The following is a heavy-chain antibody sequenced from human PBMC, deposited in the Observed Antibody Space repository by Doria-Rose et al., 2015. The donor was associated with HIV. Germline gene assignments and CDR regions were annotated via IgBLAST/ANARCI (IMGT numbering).Heavy chain of an antibody. Sequence: APGKGLEWVSSISSSSTYINYTDSVKGRFTISRDNAKNSLYLQMTNLRVEDTAVYFCARVSVPRGPETAWFDPWGQGTLVTVSS. J-gene: IGHJ5*02. CDR2: ISSSSTYI. V-gene: IGHV3-21*03. D-gene: IGHD6-6*01. CDR3: ARVSVPRGPETAWFDP.